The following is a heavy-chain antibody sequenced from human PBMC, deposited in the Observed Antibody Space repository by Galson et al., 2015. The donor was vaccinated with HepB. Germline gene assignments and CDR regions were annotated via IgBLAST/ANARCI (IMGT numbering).Heavy chain of an antibody. V-gene: IGHV3-21*01. CDR1: GFTFSSYS. CDR2: ISSSSSYI. D-gene: IGHD3-3*01. CDR3: ARGRFAEWSWDY. Sequence: SLRLSCAASGFTFSSYSMNWVRQAPGKGLEWVSSISSSSSYIYYADSVKGRFTISRDNAKNSLYLQMNSLRAEDTAVYYYARGRFAEWSWDYWGQGTLVTVSS. J-gene: IGHJ4*02.